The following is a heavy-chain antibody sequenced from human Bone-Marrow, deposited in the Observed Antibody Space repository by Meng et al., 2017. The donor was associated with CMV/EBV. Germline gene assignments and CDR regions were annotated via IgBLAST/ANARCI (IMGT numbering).Heavy chain of an antibody. V-gene: IGHV1-46*01. J-gene: IGHJ6*02. Sequence: ASVKVSCKTSGYTFTSYYMHWVRQAPGQGLEWMGIINPSSGSTSYAQQFQGRVTVTTDTTTSTAYVELTSLRSEDTAVYYCARGLSSYAYYYYGMDVWGQGTTVTVSS. CDR1: GYTFTSYY. CDR3: ARGLSSYAYYYYGMDV. D-gene: IGHD2/OR15-2a*01. CDR2: INPSSGST.